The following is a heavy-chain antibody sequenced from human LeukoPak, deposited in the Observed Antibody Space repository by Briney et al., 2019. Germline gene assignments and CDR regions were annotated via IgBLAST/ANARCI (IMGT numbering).Heavy chain of an antibody. Sequence: SKTLSLTCAVYLGSFSGYYWSWIRQPPGKGREGMGEINHSGSTNYNPCLKSRVTISVDTSKNQFSLKLSSVTAADTAVYYCARRNLCSSTSCYLEGFDPWGQGTLVTVSS. CDR3: ARRNLCSSTSCYLEGFDP. CDR2: INHSGST. J-gene: IGHJ5*02. CDR1: LGSFSGYY. V-gene: IGHV4-34*01. D-gene: IGHD2-2*01.